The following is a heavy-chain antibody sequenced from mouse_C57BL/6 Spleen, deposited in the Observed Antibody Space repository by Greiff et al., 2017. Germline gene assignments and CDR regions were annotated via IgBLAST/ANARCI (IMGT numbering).Heavy chain of an antibody. CDR2: ISRGSSTI. CDR3: ARRETYYFDD. J-gene: IGHJ2*01. Sequence: DVKLVESGGGLVKPGGSLKLSCAASGFTFSDYGMHWVRQAPEKGLEWVAYISRGSSTIYYADTVKGRFTISRDNAKNTLFLQMTSLRSEDTAMYYCARRETYYFDDWGKGTTLTVSS. CDR1: GFTFSDYG. V-gene: IGHV5-17*01.